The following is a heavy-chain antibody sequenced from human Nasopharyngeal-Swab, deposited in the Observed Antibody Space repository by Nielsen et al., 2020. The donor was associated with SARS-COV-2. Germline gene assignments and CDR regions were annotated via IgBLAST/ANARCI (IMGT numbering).Heavy chain of an antibody. J-gene: IGHJ2*01. V-gene: IGHV3-13*01. CDR1: GFTFSSYD. CDR2: IGTAGDT. Sequence: GESLKISCAASGFTFSSYDMHWVHQATGKGLEWVSAIGTAGDTYYPGSVKGRFTISRENAKNSLYLQMNSLRAGDTAVYYCARVNWNFGWYFDLWGRGTLVTVSS. CDR3: ARVNWNFGWYFDL. D-gene: IGHD1-1*01.